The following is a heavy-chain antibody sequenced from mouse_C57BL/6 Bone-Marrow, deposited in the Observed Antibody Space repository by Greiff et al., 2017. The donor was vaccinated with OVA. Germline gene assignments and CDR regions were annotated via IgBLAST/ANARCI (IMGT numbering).Heavy chain of an antibody. J-gene: IGHJ1*03. D-gene: IGHD6-1*01. CDR2: ISDGGSYT. Sequence: EVKLQESGGGLVKPGGSLKLSCAASGFTFSSYAMSWVRQTPEKRLEWVATISDGGSYTYYPDNVKGRFTISRDNAKNNLYLQMSHLKSEDTAMYYCARDPLLWYFDVWGTGTTVTVSS. CDR3: ARDPLLWYFDV. V-gene: IGHV5-4*01. CDR1: GFTFSSYA.